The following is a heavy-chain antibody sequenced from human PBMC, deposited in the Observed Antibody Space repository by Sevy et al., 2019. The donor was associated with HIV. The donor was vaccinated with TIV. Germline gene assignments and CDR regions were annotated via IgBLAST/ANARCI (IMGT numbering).Heavy chain of an antibody. CDR1: GFTFSTYA. CDR2: ISYDGSNT. Sequence: GGSLRLSCAAYGFTFSTYAMHWVRQAPGKGLEWVAVISYDGSNTYYADSVKGRFTISRDSSKNTLYLQMNSLRAEDTAVYFCARDGGYDSRGYDLSNYWGQGTLVTVSS. D-gene: IGHD3-22*01. CDR3: ARDGGYDSRGYDLSNY. J-gene: IGHJ4*02. V-gene: IGHV3-30*04.